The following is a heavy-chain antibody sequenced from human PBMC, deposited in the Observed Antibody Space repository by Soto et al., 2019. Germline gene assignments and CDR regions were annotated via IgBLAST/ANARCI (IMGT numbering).Heavy chain of an antibody. Sequence: QVQLVQSGAEVKKPGSSVKVSCKASGGTFSSYAISWVRQAPGQGLEWMGGFIPIFGTANYAQKFQGRVTITADESTSTADMELSSLRSEDTAVYYCARDKRIVGVPAAIPGGWFDPWGQGTLVTVSS. CDR2: FIPIFGTA. J-gene: IGHJ5*02. D-gene: IGHD2-2*02. V-gene: IGHV1-69*01. CDR3: ARDKRIVGVPAAIPGGWFDP. CDR1: GGTFSSYA.